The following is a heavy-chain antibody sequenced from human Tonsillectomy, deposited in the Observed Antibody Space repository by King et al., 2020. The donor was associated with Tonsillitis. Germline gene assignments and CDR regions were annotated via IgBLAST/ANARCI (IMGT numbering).Heavy chain of an antibody. D-gene: IGHD6-19*01. V-gene: IGHV1-18*01. CDR2: SSAVNGKT. Sequence: QLVQSGAEVKKPGAAVKVSCQASGYTFTSYGISWVRQAPGQGLEWMGWSSAVNGKTNYAQKHQGRGTMPTDTSTSTAYMELRSLGSDATAVCYCARVEAVAGRSWFDPWGQGTLVTVSS. J-gene: IGHJ5*02. CDR1: GYTFTSYG. CDR3: ARVEAVAGRSWFDP.